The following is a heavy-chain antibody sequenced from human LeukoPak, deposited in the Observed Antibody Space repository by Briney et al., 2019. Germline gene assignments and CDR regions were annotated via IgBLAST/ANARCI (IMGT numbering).Heavy chain of an antibody. CDR2: ISSSSRYI. V-gene: IGHV3-21*01. J-gene: IGHJ4*02. Sequence: PGGSLRLSCAASGFTLSDYSMNWVRQAPGKGLEWVSSISSSSRYIYYADSVKGRFSISRDNAKNSLYLQMNSLRAEDTAVYYCARVWSPPYTSSWPSYFDFWGQGTLVTVSS. CDR1: GFTLSDYS. CDR3: ARVWSPPYTSSWPSYFDF. D-gene: IGHD6-13*01.